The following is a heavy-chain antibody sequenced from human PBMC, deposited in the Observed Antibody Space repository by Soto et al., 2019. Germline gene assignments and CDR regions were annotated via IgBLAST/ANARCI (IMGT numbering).Heavy chain of an antibody. Sequence: QVQLVQSGAEVKKPGSSVKVSCKASGGTFSSYAISWVRQAPGQGLEWMGGIIPIFGTANYAQKFQGRVTITADESTSTAYMELSSLRSADTAVYYNARDLYGKGQQLVTDWGLGILVTGSS. D-gene: IGHD6-13*01. V-gene: IGHV1-69*01. CDR1: GGTFSSYA. CDR3: ARDLYGKGQQLVTD. J-gene: IGHJ4*02. CDR2: IIPIFGTA.